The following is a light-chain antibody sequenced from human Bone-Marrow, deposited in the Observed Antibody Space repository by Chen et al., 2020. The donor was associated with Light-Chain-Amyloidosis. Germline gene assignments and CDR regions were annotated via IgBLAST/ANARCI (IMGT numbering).Light chain of an antibody. CDR2: DAS. CDR1: QSVSSF. J-gene: IGKJ2*01. Sequence: EIVLTQSPATLSLSPGDRATLSCRDSQSVSSFLAWYQQKPDQTPRLLIYDASNRAAGIPARFSGSGSGTDFTLTISSLEPEDFAVYYCQQRTIWPPRVTFGQGTKLELK. CDR3: QQRTIWPPRVT. V-gene: IGKV3-11*01.